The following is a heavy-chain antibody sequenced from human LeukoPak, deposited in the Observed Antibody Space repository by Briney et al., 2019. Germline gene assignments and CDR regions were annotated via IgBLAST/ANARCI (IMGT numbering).Heavy chain of an antibody. CDR1: GGTFSSYA. D-gene: IGHD2-2*02. V-gene: IGHV1-69*04. J-gene: IGHJ6*02. CDR3: ARDEPATAIPGFYYYYGMDV. Sequence: ASVKVSCKASGGTFSSYAISWVRQAPGQGLEWMGRIIPILGIANYAQKFQGKVTITADKSTSTAYMELSSLRSEDTAVYCARDEPATAIPGFYYYYGMDVWGQGTTVTVSS. CDR2: IIPILGIA.